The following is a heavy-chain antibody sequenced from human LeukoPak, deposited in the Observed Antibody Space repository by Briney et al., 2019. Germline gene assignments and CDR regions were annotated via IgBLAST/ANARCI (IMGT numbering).Heavy chain of an antibody. Sequence: PGGSPRLSCAASAFTFSSYAMSWVRQAPGKGLEWVSAISGSGGSTYYADSVKGRFTISRDNSKNTLYLQMNSLRAEDTAVYYCAKDTIPDYYDSSGYSSYYFDYWGQGTLVTVSS. CDR1: AFTFSSYA. CDR3: AKDTIPDYYDSSGYSSYYFDY. D-gene: IGHD3-22*01. V-gene: IGHV3-23*01. J-gene: IGHJ4*02. CDR2: ISGSGGST.